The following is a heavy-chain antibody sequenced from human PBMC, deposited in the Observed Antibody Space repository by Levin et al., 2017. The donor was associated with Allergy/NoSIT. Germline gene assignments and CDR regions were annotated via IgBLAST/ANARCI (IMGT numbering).Heavy chain of an antibody. J-gene: IGHJ6*02. D-gene: IGHD3-3*01. V-gene: IGHV3-33*01. Sequence: GGSLRLSCAASGFTFSSYGMHWVRQAPGKGLEWVAVIWYDGSNKYYADSVKGRFTISRDNSKNTLYLQMNSLRAEDTAVYYCARDRVDFWSGYPYGMDVWGQGTTVTVSS. CDR3: ARDRVDFWSGYPYGMDV. CDR1: GFTFSSYG. CDR2: IWYDGSNK.